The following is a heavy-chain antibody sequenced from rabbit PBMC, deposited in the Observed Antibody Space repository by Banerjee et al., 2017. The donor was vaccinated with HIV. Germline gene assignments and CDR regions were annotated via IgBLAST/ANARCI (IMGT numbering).Heavy chain of an antibody. CDR2: IYVGSGGGT. CDR3: ARAGEGGDGYLNL. V-gene: IGHV1S40*01. CDR1: GVSFSSGYD. J-gene: IGHJ4*01. D-gene: IGHD5-1*01. Sequence: QQLVESGGGLVKPGASLTLTCKASGVSFSSGYDMCWVRQAPGKGLEWIACIYVGSGGGTKYPSWAKGRFTISKTSSTTVTLQMASLTVADTATYFCARAGEGGDGYLNLWGPGTLVTVS.